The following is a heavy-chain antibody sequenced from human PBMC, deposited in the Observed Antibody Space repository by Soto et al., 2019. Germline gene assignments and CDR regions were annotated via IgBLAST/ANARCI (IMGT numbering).Heavy chain of an antibody. CDR1: GGSISSGDYY. V-gene: IGHV4-30-4*01. CDR3: ARATRRGWFDP. CDR2: IYYSGST. D-gene: IGHD2-2*01. Sequence: SETLSLTCTVSGGSISSGDYYWSWIRQPPGKGLEWIGYIYYSGSTYYNPSLKSRVTISVDTSKNQFSLKLSSVTAADTAVYYRARATRRGWFDPWGQGTLVTVSS. J-gene: IGHJ5*02.